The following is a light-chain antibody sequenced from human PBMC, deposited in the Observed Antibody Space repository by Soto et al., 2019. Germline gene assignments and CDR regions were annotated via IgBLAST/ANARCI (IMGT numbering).Light chain of an antibody. V-gene: IGKV3-20*01. CDR3: QQYGDSPPT. J-gene: IGKJ1*01. Sequence: EIVLTQSPGTLSLSPGERATLSCRASQSVSSSYLAWYQQKPGRAPRLLIYAASSRATGIPDRFSGSGSGTDFTLTISRLEPEDFAVYYCQQYGDSPPTFGQGTKVEI. CDR1: QSVSSSY. CDR2: AAS.